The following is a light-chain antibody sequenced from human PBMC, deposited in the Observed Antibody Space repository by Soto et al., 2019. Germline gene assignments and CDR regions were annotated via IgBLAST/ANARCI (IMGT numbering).Light chain of an antibody. CDR1: RSNIGSNF. Sequence: QSVMTQPPSVSAAPGQKVTISCSGGRSNIGSNFVAWYQQLPGTAPKLLIYDSNKRPSGIPDRFSGSKSGTSATLGITGLQPGDEADYYCGTWDDSLGGMVFGGGTKLTVL. J-gene: IGLJ2*01. CDR3: GTWDDSLGGMV. CDR2: DSN. V-gene: IGLV1-51*01.